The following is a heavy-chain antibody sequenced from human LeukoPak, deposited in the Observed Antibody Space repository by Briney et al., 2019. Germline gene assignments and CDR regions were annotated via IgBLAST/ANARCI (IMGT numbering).Heavy chain of an antibody. CDR2: IYYSGST. CDR3: ARDKRDYGGNSGAGMIDY. D-gene: IGHD4-23*01. J-gene: IGHJ4*02. CDR1: GGSISSSSYY. Sequence: SETLSLTCTVSGGSISSSSYYWGWIRQPPGKGLEWIGSIYYSGSTYYNPSLKSRVTISVDTSKNQFSLKLSSVTAADTAVYYCARDKRDYGGNSGAGMIDYWGQGTLVTVSS. V-gene: IGHV4-39*07.